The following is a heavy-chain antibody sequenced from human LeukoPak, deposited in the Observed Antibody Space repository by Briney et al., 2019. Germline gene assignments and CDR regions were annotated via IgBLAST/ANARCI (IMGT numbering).Heavy chain of an antibody. CDR2: INQDGSEK. CDR1: GFTFSSYW. CDR3: ARDLGYYDSSGYYSVDAFDI. V-gene: IGHV3-7*03. D-gene: IGHD3-22*01. Sequence: GGSLRLSCAASGFTFSSYWMTWVRQVPGKGLEWVANINQDGSEKNYVDSVKGRFTISRDNAKNSLYLQMNSLSAEDTALYYCARDLGYYDSSGYYSVDAFDIWGQGTMVTVSS. J-gene: IGHJ3*02.